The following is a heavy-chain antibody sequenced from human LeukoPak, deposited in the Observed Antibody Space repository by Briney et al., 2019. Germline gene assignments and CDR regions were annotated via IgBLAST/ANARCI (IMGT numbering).Heavy chain of an antibody. J-gene: IGHJ4*02. V-gene: IGHV4-4*07. D-gene: IGHD3-9*01. Sequence: SETLSLTCTVSGGSLSSYYWSWIRQPAGKGLEWIGRIYTSGSTNYNPSLKSRVTMSVDTSKNQFSLKLSSVTAADTAVYYCAVEVRYFDLTTQYYFDYWGQGTLVTVSS. CDR2: IYTSGST. CDR3: AVEVRYFDLTTQYYFDY. CDR1: GGSLSSYY.